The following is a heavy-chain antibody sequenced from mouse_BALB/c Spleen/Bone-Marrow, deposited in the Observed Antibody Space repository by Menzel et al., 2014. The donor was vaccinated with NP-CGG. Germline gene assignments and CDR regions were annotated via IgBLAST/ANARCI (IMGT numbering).Heavy chain of an antibody. Sequence: LQQSGSELVRPGASVKLSCKASGYTFTSYWVHWVKQRPGQGLEWIGNTYPGSGSPNYDERFKSKATLTVDTSSSTAYMQLSSLTSEDSAVYYCTIYAFAYWGQGTLVTVSA. CDR3: TIYAFAY. J-gene: IGHJ3*01. D-gene: IGHD2-12*01. CDR2: TYPGSGSP. V-gene: IGHV1S22*01. CDR1: GYTFTSYW.